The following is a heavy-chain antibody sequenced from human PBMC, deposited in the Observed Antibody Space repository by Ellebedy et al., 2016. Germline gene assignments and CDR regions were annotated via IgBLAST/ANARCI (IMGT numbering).Heavy chain of an antibody. V-gene: IGHV3-74*01. D-gene: IGHD2/OR15-2a*01. Sequence: GESLKNSCAASGFIFSSYWMHWVRQAPGKGLVWVSRVSGDGTSTNYADFVKGRFTISRDNVKNTVFLQMSSLRAEDTAIYYCVRDLGVTSSYLDTWGQGTLVTVSS. J-gene: IGHJ4*02. CDR1: GFIFSSYW. CDR2: VSGDGTST. CDR3: VRDLGVTSSYLDT.